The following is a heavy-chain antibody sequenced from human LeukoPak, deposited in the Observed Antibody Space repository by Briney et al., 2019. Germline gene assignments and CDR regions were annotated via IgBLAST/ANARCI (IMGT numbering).Heavy chain of an antibody. CDR2: ISGSGGST. D-gene: IGHD3-10*01. V-gene: IGHV3-23*01. Sequence: QSGGSLGLSCAASGFTFSSYAMSWVRQAPGKGLEWVSAISGSGGSTYYADSVKGRFTISRDNSKNTLYLEMDSLRTEDTAVYYCAKDQRIYGILYYIYMDVWGKGTTVTISS. CDR3: AKDQRIYGILYYIYMDV. J-gene: IGHJ6*03. CDR1: GFTFSSYA.